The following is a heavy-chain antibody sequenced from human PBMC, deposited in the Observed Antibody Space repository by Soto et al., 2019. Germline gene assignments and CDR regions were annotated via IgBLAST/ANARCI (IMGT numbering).Heavy chain of an antibody. Sequence: SVKVSCKAAGFTFTSSAVQWVRQARGQRLEWIGWIVVGSGNTNYAQKFQERVTITRDMSTSTAYMELSSLRSEDTAVYYCAADRVTMVRGVTVYYYYYGMDVWGQGTTVTVSS. D-gene: IGHD3-10*01. V-gene: IGHV1-58*01. J-gene: IGHJ6*02. CDR3: AADRVTMVRGVTVYYYYYGMDV. CDR2: IVVGSGNT. CDR1: GFTFTSSA.